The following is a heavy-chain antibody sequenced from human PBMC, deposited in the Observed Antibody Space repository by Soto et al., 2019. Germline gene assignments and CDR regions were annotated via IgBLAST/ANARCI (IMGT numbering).Heavy chain of an antibody. CDR1: GGSISSYY. Sequence: PSETLSLTCTVSGGSISSYYWSWIRQPPGKGLEWIGYIYYSGSTNYNPSLKSRVTISVDTSKNQFPLKLSSVTAADTAVYYCARHSSRRFGELLLGPGGFDYWGQGTLVTVSS. J-gene: IGHJ4*02. CDR2: IYYSGST. V-gene: IGHV4-59*08. D-gene: IGHD3-10*01. CDR3: ARHSSRRFGELLLGPGGFDY.